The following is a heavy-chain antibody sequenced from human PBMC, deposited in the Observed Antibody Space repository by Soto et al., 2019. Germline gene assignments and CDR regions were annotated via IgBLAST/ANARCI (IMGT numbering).Heavy chain of an antibody. CDR1: GFTFSSYA. J-gene: IGHJ4*02. CDR2: ISGSGGST. CDR3: AKAYRLSSWTREYYFDY. D-gene: IGHD6-13*01. V-gene: IGHV3-23*01. Sequence: GGSLRLSCAASGFTFSSYAMSWVRQAPGKGLEWVSAISGSGGSTYYADSVKGRFTISRDNSKNTLYLQMNSLRAEDTAVYYCAKAYRLSSWTREYYFDYWGQGTLVTVS.